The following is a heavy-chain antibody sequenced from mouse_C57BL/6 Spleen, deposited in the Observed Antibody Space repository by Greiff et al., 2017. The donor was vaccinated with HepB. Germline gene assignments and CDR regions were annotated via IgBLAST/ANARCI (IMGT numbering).Heavy chain of an antibody. CDR2: ISDGGSYT. CDR3: ARSRFTTVVFDY. Sequence: VESGGGLVKPGGSLKLSCAASGFTFSSYAMSWVRQTPEKRLEWVATISDGGSYTYYPDNVKGRFTISRDNAKNNLYLQMSHLKSEDTAMYYCARSRFTTVVFDYWGQGTTLTVSS. CDR1: GFTFSSYA. J-gene: IGHJ2*01. D-gene: IGHD1-1*01. V-gene: IGHV5-4*01.